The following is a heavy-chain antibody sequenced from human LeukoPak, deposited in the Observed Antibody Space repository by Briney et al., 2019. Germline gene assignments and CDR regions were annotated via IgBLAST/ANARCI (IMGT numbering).Heavy chain of an antibody. CDR1: GGSISSGGYY. CDR2: IYYSGST. Sequence: PSETLSLTCTVSGGSISSGGYYWSWIRQHPGKGLEWIGYIYYSGSTYYNPSLKSRVTISVDTSKNQFSLKLSSVTAADTAVYYCARENYGDIRGYYYGTDVWGQGTTVTVSS. J-gene: IGHJ6*02. CDR3: ARENYGDIRGYYYGTDV. V-gene: IGHV4-31*03. D-gene: IGHD4-17*01.